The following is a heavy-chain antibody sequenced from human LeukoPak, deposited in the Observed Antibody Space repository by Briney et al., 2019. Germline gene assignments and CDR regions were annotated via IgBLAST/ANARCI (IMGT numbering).Heavy chain of an antibody. V-gene: IGHV3-30*03. Sequence: PGGSLRLSCAGSGFTFSTYGMHWVRQAPGKGLGWVAAVSYDGSSIYYAASVKGRFTISRHNSKNTLYLQMNSLRAEDTAVYYCARAHHWVVRGVIEVYFDYWGQGTLVTVSS. CDR3: ARAHHWVVRGVIEVYFDY. D-gene: IGHD3-10*01. J-gene: IGHJ4*02. CDR2: VSYDGSSI. CDR1: GFTFSTYG.